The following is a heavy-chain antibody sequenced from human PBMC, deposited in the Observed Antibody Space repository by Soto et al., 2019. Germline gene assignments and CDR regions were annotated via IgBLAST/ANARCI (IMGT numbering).Heavy chain of an antibody. J-gene: IGHJ6*02. CDR2: IYIAGST. V-gene: IGHV3-53*01. D-gene: IGHD6-19*01. CDR3: AGEGGSGTAVAGIQYSGMDV. Sequence: EVQLVDSGGDLIQPGGSLRLSCGASGFTVSGNSLSWVRQAPGKGLEWVSYIYIAGSTYYADSVRGRFTLTRDNSKNTLYLQMNNLRGEDTAVYYCAGEGGSGTAVAGIQYSGMDVWGQGTTVTVSS. CDR1: GFTVSGNS.